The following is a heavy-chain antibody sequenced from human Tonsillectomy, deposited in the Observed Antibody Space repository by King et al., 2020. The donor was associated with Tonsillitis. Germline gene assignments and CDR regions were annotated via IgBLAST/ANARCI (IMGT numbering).Heavy chain of an antibody. Sequence: LQLQESGPGLVKPSETLSLTCTVSGGSISSSSYYWGWIRQPPGKGLEWIGSIYYSGSTYYNPSLKSRVTISVDTSKNQFSLKLSYVTAADTAVYYCARGEIVVPVADSYYYGMDVWGQGTTVTVSS. CDR1: GGSISSSSYY. D-gene: IGHD2-2*01. J-gene: IGHJ6*02. CDR3: ARGEIVVPVADSYYYGMDV. CDR2: IYYSGST. V-gene: IGHV4-39*07.